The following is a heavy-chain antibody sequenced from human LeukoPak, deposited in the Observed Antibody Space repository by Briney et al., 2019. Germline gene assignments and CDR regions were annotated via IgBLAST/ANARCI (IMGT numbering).Heavy chain of an antibody. J-gene: IGHJ3*02. CDR3: ARVITAPDAFDI. CDR2: TYHSGST. V-gene: IGHV4-4*02. D-gene: IGHD3-22*01. CDR1: GCSISSSNW. Sequence: SETLSLTCAVSGCSISSSNWWSWVRQPPGKGLEWIGETYHSGSTNYNPSLKSRVTISVDKSKNQFSLKLSSVTAADTAVYYCARVITAPDAFDIWGQGTMVTVSS.